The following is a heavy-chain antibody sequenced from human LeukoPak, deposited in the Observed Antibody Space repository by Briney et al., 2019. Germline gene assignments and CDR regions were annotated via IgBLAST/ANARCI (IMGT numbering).Heavy chain of an antibody. Sequence: ASVKVSCKASGYTFTGYYIHWLRQAPGQGLEWMGWISPKSGVTNYAQKFQGRVTMTRDTTISTAYMEVSRLRSDDTAVYYCAKDMRSRGYSGYDCFDYWGQGTLVTVSS. CDR1: GYTFTGYY. CDR2: ISPKSGVT. CDR3: AKDMRSRGYSGYDCFDY. D-gene: IGHD5-12*01. V-gene: IGHV1-2*02. J-gene: IGHJ4*02.